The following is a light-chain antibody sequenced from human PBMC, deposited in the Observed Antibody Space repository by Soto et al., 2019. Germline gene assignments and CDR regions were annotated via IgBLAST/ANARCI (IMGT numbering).Light chain of an antibody. CDR1: SSDVGSYNV. CDR2: EGS. J-gene: IGLJ1*01. Sequence: QSVLNQPASVYGSPGQSITLSCTGTSSDVGSYNVVSWYQQHPGKAPKLMIYEGSKRPSGVSNRFSGSKSGNTASLTISGLQAEDEADYYCCSYAGTGTYVFGTGTKVTVL. CDR3: CSYAGTGTYV. V-gene: IGLV2-23*01.